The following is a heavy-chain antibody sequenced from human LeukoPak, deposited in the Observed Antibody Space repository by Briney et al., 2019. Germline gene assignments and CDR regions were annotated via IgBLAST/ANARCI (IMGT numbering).Heavy chain of an antibody. Sequence: PSETLSLTCTVSGVSISSYYWTWIRQPPGKGLEWIGYYYSGSTKYNPSLKSRVTISVDTSKKQFSLKLNSVTAADTAVYYCARHINWDYFDSWGQGTSVTVSS. CDR3: ARHINWDYFDS. CDR1: GVSISSYY. D-gene: IGHD7-27*01. J-gene: IGHJ4*02. CDR2: YYSGST. V-gene: IGHV4-59*08.